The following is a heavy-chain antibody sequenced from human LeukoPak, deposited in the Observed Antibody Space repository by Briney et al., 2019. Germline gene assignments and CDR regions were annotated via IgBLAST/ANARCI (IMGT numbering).Heavy chain of an antibody. V-gene: IGHV3-48*01. J-gene: IGHJ4*02. CDR1: GFTFSSYG. D-gene: IGHD3-10*01. Sequence: GGSLRLSCAASGFTFSSYGMNWVRQAPGKGLEWVSYISSSSSTIYYADSVKGRFTISRDNAKNSLYLQMNSLRAEDTAVYYCERDQRLWFYDYWGQGTLVTVSS. CDR2: ISSSSSTI. CDR3: ERDQRLWFYDY.